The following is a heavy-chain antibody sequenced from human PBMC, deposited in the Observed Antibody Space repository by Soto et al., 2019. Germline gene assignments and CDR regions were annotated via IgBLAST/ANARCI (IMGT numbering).Heavy chain of an antibody. CDR3: ARDKEGYCSSTSCYNWFDP. J-gene: IGHJ5*02. Sequence: SSETLSLTXAVSGGSISGSNWWSWVRQPPGKGLEWIGEIYHSGSTNYNPSLKSRVTISVDKSKNQFSLRLSSVTAADTAVYYCARDKEGYCSSTSCYNWFDPWGQGTLVTVSS. D-gene: IGHD2-2*01. CDR1: GGSISGSNW. CDR2: IYHSGST. V-gene: IGHV4-4*02.